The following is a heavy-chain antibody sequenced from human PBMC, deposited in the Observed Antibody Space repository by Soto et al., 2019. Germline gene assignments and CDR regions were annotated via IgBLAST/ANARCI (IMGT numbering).Heavy chain of an antibody. CDR2: ISSSGSTA. CDR3: VRPLPSGQTHARDV. V-gene: IGHV3-48*03. CDR1: GFTFSRFG. D-gene: IGHD3-10*01. J-gene: IGHJ6*02. Sequence: GGSLRLSCAASGFTFSRFGLHWVRQAPGKGLEWISYISSSGSTAYYASSVEGRFTISRDTSKNTLYLQMDRLRDEDTAVYYCVRPLPSGQTHARDVWGQGTTVTVSS.